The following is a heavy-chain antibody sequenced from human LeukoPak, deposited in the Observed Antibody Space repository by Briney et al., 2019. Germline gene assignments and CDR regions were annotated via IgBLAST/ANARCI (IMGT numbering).Heavy chain of an antibody. J-gene: IGHJ4*02. V-gene: IGHV3-23*01. D-gene: IGHD6-6*01. CDR2: ISGSGDST. Sequence: PGGSLRLSCAASGFTFSSYAMSWVRQAPGKGLEWVSAISGSGDSTYYADSVKGRFTISRDNSKNTLYLQMNSLRAEDTAVYYCARAIAARGPPDYWGQGTLVTVSS. CDR1: GFTFSSYA. CDR3: ARAIAARGPPDY.